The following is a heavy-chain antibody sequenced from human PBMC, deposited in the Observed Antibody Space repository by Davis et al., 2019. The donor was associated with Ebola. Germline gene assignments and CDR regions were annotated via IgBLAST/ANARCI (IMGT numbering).Heavy chain of an antibody. CDR1: GYTFTGYY. CDR3: ASQAAGIAAAGLGP. V-gene: IGHV1-45*02. Sequence: SVKVSCKASGYTFTGYYMHWVRQAPGQALEWMGWITPFNGNTNYAQKFQDRVTITRDRSMSTAYMELSSLRSEDTAMYYCASQAAGIAAAGLGPWGQGTLVTVSS. D-gene: IGHD6-13*01. CDR2: ITPFNGNT. J-gene: IGHJ5*02.